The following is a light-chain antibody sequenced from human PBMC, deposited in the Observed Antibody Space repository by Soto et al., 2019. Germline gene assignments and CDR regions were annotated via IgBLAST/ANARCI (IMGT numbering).Light chain of an antibody. Sequence: EIGLTQNPTTESGSPRQRATLSCRASQSVSSNLAWYQQKPGQAPRLLIFDASTRATGIPARFSGSGSGTEFTLTISSLQSEDFAVYYCQQYNNWPPWPFGQGAKADI. CDR1: QSVSSN. V-gene: IGKV3-15*01. CDR2: DAS. CDR3: QQYNNWPPWP. J-gene: IGKJ1*01.